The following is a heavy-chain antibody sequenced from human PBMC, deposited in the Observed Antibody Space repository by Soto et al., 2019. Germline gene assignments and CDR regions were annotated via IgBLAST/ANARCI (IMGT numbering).Heavy chain of an antibody. CDR1: GYTFTGYD. Sequence: QAQLVQSGAEVKKPGASVKVSCKASGYTFTGYDINWVQQATGQGLEWMGWMNPNSGNTGYAQNFQGRVTMTRDNSITTAYMELTSLRDDDSAVYYCAGEKVGTTGIDFWGQGTLVTVSS. D-gene: IGHD1-26*01. J-gene: IGHJ4*02. V-gene: IGHV1-8*01. CDR2: MNPNSGNT. CDR3: AGEKVGTTGIDF.